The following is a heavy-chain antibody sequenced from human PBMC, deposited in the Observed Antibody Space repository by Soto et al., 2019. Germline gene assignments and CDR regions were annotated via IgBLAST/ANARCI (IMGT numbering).Heavy chain of an antibody. V-gene: IGHV1-18*04. CDR2: ISAYNGNT. CDR3: ARDAEGGGYYYYYYGMDV. CDR1: GYTFNSYG. J-gene: IGHJ6*02. Sequence: ASVKVSCKASGYTFNSYGISWVRQAPGQGLEWMGWISAYNGNTNYVQKFQGRVTMTTEKSTSTAYMELRSLRSDDTAVYYCARDAEGGGYYYYYYGMDVWGHGTTVTVSS. D-gene: IGHD2-15*01.